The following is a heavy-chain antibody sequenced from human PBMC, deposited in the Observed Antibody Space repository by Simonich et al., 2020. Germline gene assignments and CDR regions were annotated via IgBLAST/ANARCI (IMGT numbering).Heavy chain of an antibody. D-gene: IGHD2-15*01. V-gene: IGHV1-2*06. CDR2: INPTRCGT. Sequence: QVQLVQSGAEVKKPGASVKVSCKASGYTFTGYYMHWVRQAPGKGLEWMGRINPTRCGTKVAQQFQGRVTMTRDTSSSTAYMELSRLRSDDTAGYYCARDGGKCSGGSCYWYFDLWGRGTLVTVSS. CDR1: GYTFTGYY. J-gene: IGHJ2*01. CDR3: ARDGGKCSGGSCYWYFDL.